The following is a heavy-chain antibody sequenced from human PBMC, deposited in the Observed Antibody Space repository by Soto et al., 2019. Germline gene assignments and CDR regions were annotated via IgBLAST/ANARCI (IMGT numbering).Heavy chain of an antibody. CDR3: ARALYDTDSVPVGAESRYYVMDV. D-gene: IGHD3-22*01. CDR2: FNPSGGTT. J-gene: IGHJ6*02. Sequence: QVQLVQPGAESKTPGASVKVSCKASQYNFTNYYVHWVRQAPGEGLEWMGVFNPSGGTTKYAQRFRGRVTMTRDTSTNTVYMDLRSLRPEDTAVYFCARALYDTDSVPVGAESRYYVMDVWGRGTTVTVSS. V-gene: IGHV1-46*01. CDR1: QYNFTNYY.